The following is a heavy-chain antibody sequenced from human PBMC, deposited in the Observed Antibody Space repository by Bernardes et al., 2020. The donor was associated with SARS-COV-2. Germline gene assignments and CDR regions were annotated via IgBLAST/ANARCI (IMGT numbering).Heavy chain of an antibody. Sequence: GGSLRLSCVASGFVFESFGMTWVRQAPGKGPEWVSGLSYNSDKAYYADSVKGRFTISRDNSKNSLFLQMNSLSAEDTAIYYCAKVFAPRTMTRGYFDRWGPGILVAVSS. CDR3: AKVFAPRTMTRGYFDR. D-gene: IGHD3-22*01. J-gene: IGHJ4*01. CDR1: GFVFESFG. V-gene: IGHV3-23*01. CDR2: LSYNSDKA.